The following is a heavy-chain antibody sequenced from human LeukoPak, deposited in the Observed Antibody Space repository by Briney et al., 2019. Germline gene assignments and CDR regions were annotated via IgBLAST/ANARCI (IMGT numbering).Heavy chain of an antibody. Sequence: PGGSLRLSCAASGFTFDDYGMSWVRQAPGKGLEWVSGINWNGGSTGYADSVKGRFTISRDNAKNSLYLQMNSLRAEDTALYYCARVVYGDYGYYYYMDVWGKGTTVTVSS. J-gene: IGHJ6*03. CDR3: ARVVYGDYGYYYYMDV. D-gene: IGHD4-17*01. CDR1: GFTFDDYG. V-gene: IGHV3-20*04. CDR2: INWNGGST.